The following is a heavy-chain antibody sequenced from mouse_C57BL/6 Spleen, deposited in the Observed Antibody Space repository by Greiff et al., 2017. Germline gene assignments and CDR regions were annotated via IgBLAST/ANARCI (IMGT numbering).Heavy chain of an antibody. CDR3: AREENYDDYYYAMDY. V-gene: IGHV1-61*01. J-gene: IGHJ4*01. CDR1: GYTFTSYW. CDR2: ICPCGSDT. Sequence: HVQLLQSGAELVRPGSSVKLSCKASGYTFTSYWMDWVQQRPGQGLEWIGNICPCGSDTHYHEKFKGQATFTVDKSSNTAYMQLSRLTSEDSAVYYCAREENYDDYYYAMDYWGQGTSVTVSS. D-gene: IGHD2-4*01.